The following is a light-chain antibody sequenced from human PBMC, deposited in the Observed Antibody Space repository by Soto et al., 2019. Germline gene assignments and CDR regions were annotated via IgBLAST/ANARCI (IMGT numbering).Light chain of an antibody. CDR1: QSVATN. J-gene: IGKJ1*01. CDR3: QQYNKWPQT. CDR2: GAS. Sequence: EIVLTQSPATLSVFPGERATLSCRASQSVATNLAWYQQRPGQAPRLLIYGASKRAIGLPARFSGSGSGTEFTLTITSLQSEDFAVYYCQQYNKWPQTFGQGTEVDI. V-gene: IGKV3-15*01.